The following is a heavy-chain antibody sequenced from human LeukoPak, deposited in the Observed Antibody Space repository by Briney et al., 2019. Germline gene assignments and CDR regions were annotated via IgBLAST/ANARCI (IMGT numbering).Heavy chain of an antibody. CDR1: GGASSGYY. V-gene: IGHV4-34*01. D-gene: IGHD5-24*01. CDR2: IDHRGST. Sequence: TSETLSLTYAAYGGASSGYYCTWIRQPPGKGLEWIGEIDHRGSTHYNPSLQSRVTISIDTSKNQFSLKVSSVTAADTALYYCARTRDGYLRYWSQGSLVTVSS. CDR3: ARTRDGYLRY. J-gene: IGHJ4*02.